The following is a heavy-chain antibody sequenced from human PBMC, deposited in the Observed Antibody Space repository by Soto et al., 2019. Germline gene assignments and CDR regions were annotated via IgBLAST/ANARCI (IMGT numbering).Heavy chain of an antibody. D-gene: IGHD1-7*01. V-gene: IGHV3-7*01. J-gene: IGHJ6*03. CDR3: ARDGLKRGLSRRNFPSYYMDV. CDR2: IKQDGSEK. CDR1: GFTFSSYW. Sequence: GGSLRLSCAASGFTFSSYWMSWVRQAPGKGLEWVANIKQDGSEKYYVDSVKGRFTISRENAKNSLYLQMNSLRAEDTAVYYCARDGLKRGLSRRNFPSYYMDVWGKGTTVTVSS.